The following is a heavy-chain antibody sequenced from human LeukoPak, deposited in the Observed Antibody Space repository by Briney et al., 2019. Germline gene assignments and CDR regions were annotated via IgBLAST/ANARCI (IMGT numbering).Heavy chain of an antibody. CDR3: ASLPGLYGDYVGKNWFDP. D-gene: IGHD4-17*01. CDR2: IKSDGSST. J-gene: IGHJ5*02. CDR1: GFTFSSYW. Sequence: GGSLRLSCAASGFTFSSYWMHWVRQAPGKGLVWVSRIKSDGSSTSYADSVKGRFTISRDNAKNTLYLQMNSLRAEDTAVYYCASLPGLYGDYVGKNWFDPWGQGTLVTVSS. V-gene: IGHV3-74*01.